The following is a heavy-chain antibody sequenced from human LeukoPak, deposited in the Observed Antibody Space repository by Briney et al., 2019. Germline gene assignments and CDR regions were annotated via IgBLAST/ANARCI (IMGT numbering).Heavy chain of an antibody. CDR1: GGSISSGGYS. V-gene: IGHV4-30-2*01. Sequence: SQTLSLTCAVTGGSISSGGYSWSWIRQPPGKGLEWIGYIYHNGNTYYSPSLKSRVTISVDTSKNQFSLKLSSVTAADTAVYYCARGSAWYFVYWGQGTLVTVSS. CDR2: IYHNGNT. J-gene: IGHJ4*02. D-gene: IGHD6-19*01. CDR3: ARGSAWYFVY.